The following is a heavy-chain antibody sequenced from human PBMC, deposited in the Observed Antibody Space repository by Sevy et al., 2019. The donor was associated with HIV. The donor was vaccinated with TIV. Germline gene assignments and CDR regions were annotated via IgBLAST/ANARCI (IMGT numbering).Heavy chain of an antibody. CDR2: ISSSSSTI. Sequence: GGSLRLSCAASGFIFSSYGMNWVRQAPGKGLEWISFISSSSSTIYYADSVMGRFTISRDNAKNSLYLQMNSLSAEDTAVYYCARDLSSGWYGVGDYWGQGTLVTVSS. J-gene: IGHJ4*02. CDR1: GFIFSSYG. D-gene: IGHD6-19*01. CDR3: ARDLSSGWYGVGDY. V-gene: IGHV3-48*01.